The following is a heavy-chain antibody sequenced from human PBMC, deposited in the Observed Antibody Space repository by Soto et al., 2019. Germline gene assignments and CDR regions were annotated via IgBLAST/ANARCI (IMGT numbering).Heavy chain of an antibody. V-gene: IGHV3-30*18. CDR3: AKVGSSGYSLSYYYMDV. D-gene: IGHD3-22*01. CDR2: ISYDGSHK. J-gene: IGHJ6*03. CDR1: GFTFSSYG. Sequence: QVQLVESGGGVVQPGRSLRLSCAASGFTFSSYGMHWVRQAPGKGLEWVAVISYDGSHKYYADSVKGRFTISRDNSKNTLYLPMNSLRAEDTAVYYCAKVGSSGYSLSYYYMDVWGKGTTVTVSS.